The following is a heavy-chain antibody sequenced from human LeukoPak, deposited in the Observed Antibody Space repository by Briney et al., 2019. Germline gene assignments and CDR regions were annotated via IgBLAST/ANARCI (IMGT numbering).Heavy chain of an antibody. J-gene: IGHJ4*02. CDR1: GGSISSYY. CDR2: IYYSGST. Sequence: PSETLSLTCTVSGGSISSYYWSWIRQPPGKGLEWIGYIYYSGSTNYNPSLKSRVTISVDTSKNQFSLKLSSVTAADTAVYYCARSLGILDYWGQGTLVTVSS. CDR3: ARSLGILDY. V-gene: IGHV4-59*01. D-gene: IGHD3-16*01.